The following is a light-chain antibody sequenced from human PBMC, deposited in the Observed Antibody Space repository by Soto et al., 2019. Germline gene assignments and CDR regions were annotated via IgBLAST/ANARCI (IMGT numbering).Light chain of an antibody. V-gene: IGLV1-40*01. J-gene: IGLJ2*01. CDR2: GNS. CDR3: QSYDSSLSGWV. Sequence: QSVLTQPPSVSGAPGQRVTISCTGSSSNIGAGYDVHWYQQLPGTAPKLLIYGNSNRPSGVPDRFSGSKSGTSASLAITGIQDEDEADYYCQSYDSSLSGWVFSGGTKLTVL. CDR1: SSNIGAGYD.